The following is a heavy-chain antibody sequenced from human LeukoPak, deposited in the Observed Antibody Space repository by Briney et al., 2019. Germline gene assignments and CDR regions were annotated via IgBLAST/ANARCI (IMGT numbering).Heavy chain of an antibody. Sequence: EASVKVSCKASGYTFTGYYMHWVRQAPGQGLEWMGWINPNSGNTGYAQKFQGRVTMTRNTSISTAYMELSSLRSEDTAVYFCARNLRLGGEGMDVWGQGTTVTVSS. V-gene: IGHV1-8*02. J-gene: IGHJ6*02. CDR2: INPNSGNT. CDR1: GYTFTGYY. D-gene: IGHD3-16*01. CDR3: ARNLRLGGEGMDV.